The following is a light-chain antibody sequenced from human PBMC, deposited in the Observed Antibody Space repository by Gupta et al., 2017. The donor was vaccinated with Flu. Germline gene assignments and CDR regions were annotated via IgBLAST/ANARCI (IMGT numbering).Light chain of an antibody. V-gene: IGLV2-11*01. CDR3: FSHEGSVPVF. CDR2: EVT. Sequence: QSAPTQPRSVSGSPGQSFTISCTGSSNDVGGSNRVSWYQQRPGKAPKLILYEVTERPSGVPDRFSGSKYGHKASLTISGLQSDDEAYYYCFSHEGSVPVFFGTGTTVTVL. CDR1: SNDVGGSNR. J-gene: IGLJ1*01.